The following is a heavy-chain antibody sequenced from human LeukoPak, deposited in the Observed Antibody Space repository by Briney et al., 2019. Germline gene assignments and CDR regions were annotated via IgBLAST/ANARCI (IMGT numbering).Heavy chain of an antibody. CDR3: AREGIAAAGTEYYFYYYMDV. CDR2: IYTSGST. Sequence: SETLSPTCTVSGGSISSYYWSWIRQPAGKGLEWIGRIYTSGSTNYNPSLKSRVTMSVDTSKNQFSLKLSSVTAADTAVYYCAREGIAAAGTEYYFYYYMDVWGKGTTVTISS. CDR1: GGSISSYY. D-gene: IGHD6-13*01. V-gene: IGHV4-4*07. J-gene: IGHJ6*03.